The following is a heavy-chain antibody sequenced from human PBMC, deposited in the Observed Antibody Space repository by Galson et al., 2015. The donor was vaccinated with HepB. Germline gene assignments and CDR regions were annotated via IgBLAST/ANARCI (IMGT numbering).Heavy chain of an antibody. J-gene: IGHJ3*02. Sequence: SVKVSCKASGYTFTSYAIHWVRQAPGQRLEWMGWINAGNGNTKYSQKFQGRVTITRDTSASTAYMELSSLRSEDTAVYYCARQPTYCSSTSCYSDAFDIWGQGTMVTVSS. V-gene: IGHV1-3*01. CDR1: GYTFTSYA. D-gene: IGHD2-2*02. CDR2: INAGNGNT. CDR3: ARQPTYCSSTSCYSDAFDI.